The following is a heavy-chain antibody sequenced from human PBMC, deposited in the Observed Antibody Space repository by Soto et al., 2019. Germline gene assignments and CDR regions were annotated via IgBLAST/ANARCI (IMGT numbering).Heavy chain of an antibody. CDR1: GFTFSSYS. Sequence: EVQLVESGGGLVKPGGSLRLSCVDSGFTFSSYSMNWVRQAPVKGLEWVSAISGSGGSTYYADSVKGRFTISRDNSKNTLYLQMNSLRAEDTAVYYCARRGSGSYYDYWGQGTLVTVSS. CDR3: ARRGSGSYYDY. V-gene: IGHV3-23*04. J-gene: IGHJ4*02. D-gene: IGHD1-26*01. CDR2: ISGSGGST.